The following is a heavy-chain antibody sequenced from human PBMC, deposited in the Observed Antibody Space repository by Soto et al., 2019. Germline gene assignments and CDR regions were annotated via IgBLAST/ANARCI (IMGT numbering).Heavy chain of an antibody. D-gene: IGHD3-10*01. J-gene: IGHJ4*02. V-gene: IGHV4-31*02. CDR3: ARMFYYGSGTSDY. Sequence: WTWIRQHPGTGLEWIGYIYYSGSAYYNPSLKSRVTISVDTSRSQFSLKLSSVTAADTAVYYCARMFYYGSGTSDYWGQGTLVTVSS. CDR2: IYYSGSA.